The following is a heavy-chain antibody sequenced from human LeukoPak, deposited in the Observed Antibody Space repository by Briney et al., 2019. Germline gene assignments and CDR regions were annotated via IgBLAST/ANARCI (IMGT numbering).Heavy chain of an antibody. CDR2: IWYDGSNK. J-gene: IGHJ4*02. CDR1: VFTFSNLG. V-gene: IGHV3-33*01. Sequence: GGSLRPSCAPSVFTFSNLGMHRVRRAPGKGLGGGAVIWYDGSNKYYADSMKGRFTVSRDNSKDTLYLQRNSLRAEDAAVYCWVRSPPDTVMVLDYWGQGTLVTVSS. D-gene: IGHD5-18*01. CDR3: VRSPPDTVMVLDY.